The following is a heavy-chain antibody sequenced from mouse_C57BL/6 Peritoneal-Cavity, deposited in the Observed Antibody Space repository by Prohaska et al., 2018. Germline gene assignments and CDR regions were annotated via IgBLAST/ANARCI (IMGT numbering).Heavy chain of an antibody. J-gene: IGHJ3*01. CDR2: IYPGDGDT. Sequence: PGASVKISCKSSGYAFSSSWMNWVKHRPGKGLDWIGRIYPGDGDTNYNGKLKVKATLTADKSSSPAYMQLSRLTAEDSAVYFCVGGEGAWFAYWGQGTLVTVSA. CDR3: VGGEGAWFAY. CDR1: GYAFSSSW. V-gene: IGHV1-82*01.